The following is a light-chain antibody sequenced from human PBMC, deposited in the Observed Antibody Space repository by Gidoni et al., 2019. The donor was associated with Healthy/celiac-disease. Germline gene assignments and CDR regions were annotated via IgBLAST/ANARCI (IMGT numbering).Light chain of an antibody. Sequence: DIMMTQSPDSLAVSLGERATINCKSSQCVLYRPNNKNYLAWYQQKPGQPPKLLIYWASTREAGVPDQFSGSGSGTDFTLTISSLQAEDVAVYYCQQYYSTPWTFGQGTKVEIK. J-gene: IGKJ1*01. V-gene: IGKV4-1*01. CDR2: WAS. CDR3: QQYYSTPWT. CDR1: QCVLYRPNNKNY.